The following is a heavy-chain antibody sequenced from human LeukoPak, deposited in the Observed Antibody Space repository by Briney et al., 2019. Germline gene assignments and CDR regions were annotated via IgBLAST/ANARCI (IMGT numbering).Heavy chain of an antibody. CDR1: GYTFTSYG. CDR2: ISAYNGNT. J-gene: IGHJ6*03. Sequence: GASVKVSCKASGYTFTSYGITWVRQAPGQGLEWMGWISAYNGNTNYAQKLQGRVTTTTDTATSTAYMELRSLRSDDTAVYYCARDYGSGSYSNYYYMDVWGKGTTVTISS. D-gene: IGHD3-10*01. V-gene: IGHV1-18*01. CDR3: ARDYGSGSYSNYYYMDV.